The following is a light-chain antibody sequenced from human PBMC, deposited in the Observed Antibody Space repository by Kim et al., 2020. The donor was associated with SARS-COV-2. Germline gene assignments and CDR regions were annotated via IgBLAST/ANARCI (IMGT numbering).Light chain of an antibody. CDR3: LLSYSGVWV. V-gene: IGLV7-46*01. J-gene: IGLJ3*02. Sequence: PGETVSLTCSSSTGPVTCSHFPYWFQQRPGQAPRTLISDTTNTHSWTPARFSGSLLGDKAALTLSGAQPEDEADYYCLLSYSGVWVFGGGTQLTVL. CDR1: TGPVTCSHF. CDR2: DTT.